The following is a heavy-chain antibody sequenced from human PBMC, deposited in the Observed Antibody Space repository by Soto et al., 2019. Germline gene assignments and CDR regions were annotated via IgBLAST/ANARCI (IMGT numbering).Heavy chain of an antibody. J-gene: IGHJ4*02. D-gene: IGHD5-12*01. CDR3: ARVKRSGYDSALDY. Sequence: GASVKVSCKAPGYTFTSYDINWVRQATGQGLEWMGWMNPNSGNTGYAQKFQGRVTMTRNTSISTAYMELSSLRSEDTAVYYCARVKRSGYDSALDYWGQGTLVTVSS. CDR1: GYTFTSYD. V-gene: IGHV1-8*01. CDR2: MNPNSGNT.